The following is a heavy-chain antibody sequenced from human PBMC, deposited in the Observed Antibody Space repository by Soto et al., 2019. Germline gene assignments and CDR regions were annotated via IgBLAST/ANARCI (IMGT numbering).Heavy chain of an antibody. CDR3: ARVYCSGGSCYGIDY. CDR1: GDTFTSYY. CDR2: INPSGGT. D-gene: IGHD2-15*01. V-gene: IGHV1-46*01. Sequence: QVQLVQSGAEVKKPGASVKISCKASGDTFTSYYMHWVRQAPGQGLEWMGIINPSGGTSYAQKFRGRVTMTRDTSTSTVYRELSSLRSEDTAVYYCARVYCSGGSCYGIDYWGQGTLVTVSS. J-gene: IGHJ4*02.